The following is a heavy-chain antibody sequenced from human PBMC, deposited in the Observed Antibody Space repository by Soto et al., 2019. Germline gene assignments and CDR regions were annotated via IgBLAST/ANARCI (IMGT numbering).Heavy chain of an antibody. V-gene: IGHV3-9*01. Sequence: EVQLVESGGGLIQPGRSLRLSCAASGFSFGDYAMYWVRQAPGKGLEWVSGINWNSDNIGYADSVKGRFTISRDNAKKSLHMQMNSLRTDDTALYFCAKSSAIFGVASRGGIDNWGQGALVTVSS. CDR2: INWNSDNI. J-gene: IGHJ4*02. CDR3: AKSSAIFGVASRGGIDN. D-gene: IGHD3-3*01. CDR1: GFSFGDYA.